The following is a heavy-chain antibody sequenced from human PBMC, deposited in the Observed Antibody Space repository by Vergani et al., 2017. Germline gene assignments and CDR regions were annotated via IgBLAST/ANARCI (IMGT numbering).Heavy chain of an antibody. CDR3: AGVSTAIVRGVHN. CDR1: GGSFSGYY. D-gene: IGHD3-10*01. Sequence: QVQLQQWGAGLLKPSETLSLTCAVYGGSFSGYYWSWIRQPPGKGLEWIGYIYYSGSTNYNPSLKSRVTISVDTSKNQFSLKLSSVTAADKAVYYCAGVSTAIVRGVHNWGQGTLVTVSS. CDR2: IYYSGST. J-gene: IGHJ4*02. V-gene: IGHV4-34*11.